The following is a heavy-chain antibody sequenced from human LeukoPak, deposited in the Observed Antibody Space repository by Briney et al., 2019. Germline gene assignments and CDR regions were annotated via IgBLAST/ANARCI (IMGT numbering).Heavy chain of an antibody. D-gene: IGHD6-19*01. CDR1: GYTLTELS. V-gene: IGHV1-24*01. CDR3: ATQGGIAVAGTYYFDY. J-gene: IGHJ4*02. CDR2: FDPEDGET. Sequence: ASVKVSCKVSGYTLTELSMHWVRQAPGKGLEWMGGFDPEDGETIYAQKFQGRVTMTEDTSTDTAYMELSSLRSEDTAVYYCATQGGIAVAGTYYFDYWGQGTLVTVSS.